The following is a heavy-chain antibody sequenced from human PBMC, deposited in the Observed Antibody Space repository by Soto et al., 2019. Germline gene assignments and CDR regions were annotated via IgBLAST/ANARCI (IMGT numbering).Heavy chain of an antibody. Sequence: SETLSLTCTVSGGSISSYYWSWIRQPPGKGLEWIGYIYYSGSTNYNPSPKSRVTISVDTSKNQFSLKLSSVTAADTAVYYCARIATSSSWYGGRAFDIWGQGTMVTVSS. V-gene: IGHV4-59*01. CDR1: GGSISSYY. CDR2: IYYSGST. D-gene: IGHD6-13*01. CDR3: ARIATSSSWYGGRAFDI. J-gene: IGHJ3*02.